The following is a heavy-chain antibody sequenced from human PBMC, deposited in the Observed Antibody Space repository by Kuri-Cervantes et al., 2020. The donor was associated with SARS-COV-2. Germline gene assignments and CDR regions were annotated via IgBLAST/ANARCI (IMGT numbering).Heavy chain of an antibody. CDR2: IIPILGIA. CDR1: GYTFTSYA. V-gene: IGHV1-69*10. D-gene: IGHD3-10*01. J-gene: IGHJ4*02. CDR3: ARRYYYGSGSYYFDY. Sequence: SVKVSCKASGYTFTSYAISWVRQAPGQGLEWMGGIIPILGIANYAQKFQGRVTITADKSTSTAYMELSSLRSEDTAVYYCARRYYYGSGSYYFDYWGQGTLVTVSS.